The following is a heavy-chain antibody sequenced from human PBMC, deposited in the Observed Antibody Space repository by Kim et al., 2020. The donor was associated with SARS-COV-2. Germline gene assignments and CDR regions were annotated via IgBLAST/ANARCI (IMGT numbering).Heavy chain of an antibody. CDR1: GYTFTSYA. Sequence: ASVKVSCKASGYTFTSYAMNWVRQAPGQGLEWMGWINTNTGNPTYAQGFTGRFVFSLDTSVSTAYLQISSLKAEDTAVYYCARESGLAPYYYYGMDVWGQGTTVTVSS. CDR2: INTNTGNP. V-gene: IGHV7-4-1*02. J-gene: IGHJ6*02. CDR3: ARESGLAPYYYYGMDV. D-gene: IGHD3-10*01.